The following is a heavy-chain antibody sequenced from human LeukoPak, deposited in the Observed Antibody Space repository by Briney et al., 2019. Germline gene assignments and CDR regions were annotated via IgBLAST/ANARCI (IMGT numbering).Heavy chain of an antibody. CDR2: IYPGDSDT. V-gene: IGHV5-51*01. Sequence: HGESLKISCKGSGYSFTSYWIGWVRQMPGKGLEWMGIIYPGDSDTRYSPSFQGQVTISADKSISTAYLQWSSLKASDTAMYYCARPSTVEMATITYFDYWGQGTLVTVSS. CDR1: GYSFTSYW. J-gene: IGHJ4*02. D-gene: IGHD5-24*01. CDR3: ARPSTVEMATITYFDY.